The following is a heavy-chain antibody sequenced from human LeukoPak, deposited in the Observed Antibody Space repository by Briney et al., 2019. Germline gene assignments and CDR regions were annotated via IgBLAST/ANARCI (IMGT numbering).Heavy chain of an antibody. CDR2: IYHSGST. D-gene: IGHD6-19*01. V-gene: IGHV4-30-2*03. CDR1: GGSISSGGYS. CDR3: ARRYSYSSLPDY. Sequence: PSETLSLTCAVSGGSISSGGYSWSWIRQPPGKGLEWIGYIYHSGSTYYNPSLKSRVTISVDTSKNQFSLKVSSVTAADTAVYYCARRYSYSSLPDYWGQGTLVTVSS. J-gene: IGHJ4*02.